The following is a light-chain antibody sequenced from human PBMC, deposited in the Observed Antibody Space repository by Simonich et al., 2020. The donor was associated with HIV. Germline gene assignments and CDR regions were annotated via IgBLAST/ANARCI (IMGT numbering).Light chain of an antibody. Sequence: DIVMTQSPDSLAVSLGERATINCKSSRSVLYSSNNKNYLAWYQQKPEQPPKLLIYWASTRESGGPDRCSGSGSGTDFTLTISSLQAEDVAVYYCQQYYSAPLTFGQGTKVEIK. CDR1: RSVLYSSNNKNY. CDR3: QQYYSAPLT. V-gene: IGKV4-1*01. CDR2: WAS. J-gene: IGKJ1*01.